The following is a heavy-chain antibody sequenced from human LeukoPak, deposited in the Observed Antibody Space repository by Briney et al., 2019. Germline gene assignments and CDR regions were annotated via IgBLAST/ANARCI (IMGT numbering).Heavy chain of an antibody. CDR3: ARDQPNYYGSGSYYMPLGY. CDR2: INPRGGST. CDR1: GYTFSSYY. V-gene: IGHV1-46*03. Sequence: SVKVSCKASGYTFSSYYMNWVPQAPGQGLEWMGIINPRGGSTSYAQKFQGRVTMTRDTSTSTVYMELSSLRSEDTAVYCCARDQPNYYGSGSYYMPLGYWGQGTLVTVSS. J-gene: IGHJ4*02. D-gene: IGHD3-10*01.